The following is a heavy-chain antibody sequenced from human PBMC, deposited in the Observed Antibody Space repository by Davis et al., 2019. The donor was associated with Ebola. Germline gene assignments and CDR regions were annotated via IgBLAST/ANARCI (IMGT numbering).Heavy chain of an antibody. Sequence: ASVKVSCKASGYTFTGYYMHWVRQAPGQGLEWMGWINPNSGGTNYAQKFQGRVTMARDTSISTAYMELSRLRSDDTAVYYCARDHGYSKYGWFDPWGQGTLVTVSS. CDR3: ARDHGYSKYGWFDP. J-gene: IGHJ5*02. CDR1: GYTFTGYY. V-gene: IGHV1-2*02. D-gene: IGHD4-11*01. CDR2: INPNSGGT.